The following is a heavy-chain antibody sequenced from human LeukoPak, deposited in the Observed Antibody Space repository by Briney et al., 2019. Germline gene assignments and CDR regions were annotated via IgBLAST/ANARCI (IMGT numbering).Heavy chain of an antibody. D-gene: IGHD6-13*01. Sequence: GGSLRLSCAASGFTFSSYGMSWVRQAPGKGLEWVSAISGSGGSTYYADSVKGRFTISRDNSKNTLYLQMNSLRAEDTAVYCCARMAVAAAGTVWYFDLWGRGTLVTVSS. CDR2: ISGSGGST. V-gene: IGHV3-23*01. CDR1: GFTFSSYG. CDR3: ARMAVAAAGTVWYFDL. J-gene: IGHJ2*01.